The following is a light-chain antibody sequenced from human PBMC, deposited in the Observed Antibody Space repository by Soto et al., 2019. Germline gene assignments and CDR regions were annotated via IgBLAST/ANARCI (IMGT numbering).Light chain of an antibody. J-gene: IGLJ1*01. CDR3: SSYTSINSYV. CDR1: SSDVGGYNY. V-gene: IGLV2-14*03. CDR2: YVS. Sequence: LTQPASVSGSPGQSITISCTGTSSDVGGYNYVSWYQQHPGKAPKLMIYYVSHRPSGVSNRFSGSKSGNTASLTISGLQAEDEADYYCSSYTSINSYVFGTGTKDTVL.